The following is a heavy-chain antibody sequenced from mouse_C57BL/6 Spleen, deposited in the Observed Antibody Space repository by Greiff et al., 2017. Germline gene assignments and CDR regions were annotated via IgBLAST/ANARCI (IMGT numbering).Heavy chain of an antibody. J-gene: IGHJ1*03. CDR2: ISDGGSYT. CDR1: GFTFSSYA. V-gene: IGHV5-4*01. D-gene: IGHD2-4*01. CDR3: ARDRDDYHWYFDV. Sequence: DVKLVESGGGLVKPGGSLKLSCAASGFTFSSYAMSWVRQTPEKRLEWVATISDGGSYTYYPDKVKGRFTISRDNAKNNLYLQMSHLKSEDTAMYYCARDRDDYHWYFDVWGTGTTVTVSS.